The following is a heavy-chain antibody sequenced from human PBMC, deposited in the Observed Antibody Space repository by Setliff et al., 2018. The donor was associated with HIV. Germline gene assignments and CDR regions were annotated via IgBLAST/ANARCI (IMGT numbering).Heavy chain of an antibody. J-gene: IGHJ4*02. V-gene: IGHV4-4*09. D-gene: IGHD2-15*01. Sequence: SETLSLTCTVSGDTDFYWNWIRQPPGKGLEWIGYIHASGKTNYNPSLKSRVTISLDTSNMQFSLHLTSVTAADTAVYYCATLDTSGGNCLAYWGQGTLVTVSS. CDR3: ATLDTSGGNCLAY. CDR2: IHASGKT. CDR1: GDTDFY.